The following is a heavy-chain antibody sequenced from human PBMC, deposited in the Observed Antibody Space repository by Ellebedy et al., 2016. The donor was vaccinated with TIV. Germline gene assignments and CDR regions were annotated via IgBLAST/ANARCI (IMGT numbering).Heavy chain of an antibody. D-gene: IGHD2-21*02. V-gene: IGHV3-15*01. CDR1: GFTFSNAW. J-gene: IGHJ6*02. CDR3: TADIKPVVTSYYYGMDV. Sequence: PGGSLRLSCAASGFTFSNAWMSWVRQAPGKGLEWVGRIKSKTDAGTTDYAAPVKGRFTISRDDSKNSLDLQMNSLKTEDTAVYYCTADIKPVVTSYYYGMDVWGQGTTVTVSS. CDR2: IKSKTDAGTT.